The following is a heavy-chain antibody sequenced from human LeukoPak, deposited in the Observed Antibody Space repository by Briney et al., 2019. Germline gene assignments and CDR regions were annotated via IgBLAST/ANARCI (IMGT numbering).Heavy chain of an antibody. CDR1: GGSISSSSAY. V-gene: IGHV4-39*01. CDR3: VSPRGFSYGYFDY. D-gene: IGHD5-18*01. CDR2: IYYSKNT. Sequence: SETLSLTCTVSGGSISSSSAYWGWIRQPPGKGLEWIGSIYYSKNTYYNPSLKSRVTISADTSKSQFSLTLGSVSPTDTAVYYCVSPRGFSYGYFDYWGQGTLVTVSS. J-gene: IGHJ4*02.